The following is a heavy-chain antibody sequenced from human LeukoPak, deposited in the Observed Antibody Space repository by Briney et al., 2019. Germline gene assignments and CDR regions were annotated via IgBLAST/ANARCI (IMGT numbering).Heavy chain of an antibody. CDR3: ARVEDRGGGAFDI. CDR1: GYTFTGYY. V-gene: IGHV1-2*02. D-gene: IGHD3-10*01. CDR2: INPNSGGT. Sequence: ASVKVSCKASGYTFTGYYMHWVRQAPGQGLEWMGWINPNSGGTNYAQKFQGRVTMTRDTSISTAYMELSRLRSDDTAVYYCARVEDRGGGAFDIWGQGTMVTVSS. J-gene: IGHJ3*02.